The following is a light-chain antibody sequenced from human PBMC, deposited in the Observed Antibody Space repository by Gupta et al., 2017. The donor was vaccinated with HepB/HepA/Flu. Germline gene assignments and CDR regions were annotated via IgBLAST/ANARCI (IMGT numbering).Light chain of an antibody. CDR3: QHFGDSPPGMT. Sequence: EIVLTQSPATLSLSPGERATLSCRASQSVDSKYLAWYQQKPGQAPRLLIYATSNRLTGVPHRFSGSGSGADFTLTIRRLEAADFAVYYCQHFGDSPPGMTFGPGTRVD. CDR1: QSVDSKY. V-gene: IGKV3-20*01. CDR2: ATS. J-gene: IGKJ3*01.